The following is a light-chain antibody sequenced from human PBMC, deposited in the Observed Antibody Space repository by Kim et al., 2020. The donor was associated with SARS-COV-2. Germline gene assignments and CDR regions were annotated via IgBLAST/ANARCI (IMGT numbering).Light chain of an antibody. Sequence: GQRVTIPCYGSSSNIGSNTLNWYQQLPGTAPKLHIYSNNQRPSGVPDRFSGSKSGTSASLAISGLQSEDEADYYCAAWDDSLNGPVFGGGTQLTVL. CDR1: SSNIGSNT. V-gene: IGLV1-44*01. J-gene: IGLJ2*01. CDR3: AAWDDSLNGPV. CDR2: SNN.